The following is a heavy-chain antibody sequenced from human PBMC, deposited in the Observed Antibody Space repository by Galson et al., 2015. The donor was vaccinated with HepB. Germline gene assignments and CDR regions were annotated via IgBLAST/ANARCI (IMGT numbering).Heavy chain of an antibody. V-gene: IGHV3-48*02. D-gene: IGHD2-8*01. CDR1: GFTFSSYS. J-gene: IGHJ6*02. CDR3: ARVGAYIVLMVYAYYYGMDV. Sequence: SLRLSCAASGFTFSSYSMNWVRQAPGKGLEWVSYISSSSSTIYYADSVKGRFTISRDNAKNSLYLQMNSLRDEDTAVYYCARVGAYIVLMVYAYYYGMDVWGQGTTVTVSS. CDR2: ISSSSSTI.